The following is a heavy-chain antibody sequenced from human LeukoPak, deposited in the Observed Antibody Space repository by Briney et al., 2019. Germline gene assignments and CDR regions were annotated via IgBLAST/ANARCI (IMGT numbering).Heavy chain of an antibody. CDR1: GGTFSSYA. V-gene: IGHV1-69*05. D-gene: IGHD7-27*01. CDR2: IIPIFGTA. J-gene: IGHJ5*02. CDR3: ARHGDPHRDSFDP. Sequence: SVKVSCKASGGTFSSYAISWVRQAPGQGLEWMGGIIPIFGTANYAQKFQGRVTITTDESTSTAYMELSSLRSEDTAVYYCARHGDPHRDSFDPWGQGTLVTVSS.